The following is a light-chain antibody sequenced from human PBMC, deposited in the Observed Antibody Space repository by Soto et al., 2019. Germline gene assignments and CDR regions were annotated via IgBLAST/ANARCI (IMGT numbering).Light chain of an antibody. V-gene: IGKV3-20*01. Sequence: EIVLTQSPGPLSWSPGERATLSCRASQSVSTNYLAWYQHKPGQAHRLLIYGASSRANGISDRFSGSGSGIDFTLNINSMEPEAFALYYCQQYATSARRSFGPGTKVDI. CDR3: QQYATSARRS. J-gene: IGKJ3*01. CDR2: GAS. CDR1: QSVSTNY.